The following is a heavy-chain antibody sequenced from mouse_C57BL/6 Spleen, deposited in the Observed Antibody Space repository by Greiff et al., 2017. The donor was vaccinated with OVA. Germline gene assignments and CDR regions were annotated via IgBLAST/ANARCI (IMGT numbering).Heavy chain of an antibody. CDR1: GYAFTNYL. D-gene: IGHD1-1*01. CDR3: ARGEELPLDY. CDR2: INPGSGGT. J-gene: IGHJ2*01. V-gene: IGHV1-54*01. Sequence: VQLKQSGAELVRPGNSVKVSCKASGYAFTNYLIEWVKQRPGQGLEWIGMINPGSGGTNYNEKFKGKATLTADKSSSTAYMQLSSLTSEDSAVYFCARGEELPLDYWGQGTTLTVSS.